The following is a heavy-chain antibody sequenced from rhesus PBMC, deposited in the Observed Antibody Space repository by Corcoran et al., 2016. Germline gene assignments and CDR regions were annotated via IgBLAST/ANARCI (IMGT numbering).Heavy chain of an antibody. V-gene: IGHV4-173*01. CDR2: MYYNEGRT. J-gene: IGHJ4*01. CDR1: DDAISSNY. CDR3: GRACSAGVCYSY. D-gene: IGHD2-39*02. Sequence: QLQLQESGPGLVKPSETLSLTCAVSDDAISSNYWSWIRQPPGKGLEWIGRMYYNEGRTEYNPSLNSRVTFSIDTSKNQFSLKLNSVTAADTAVYFCGRACSAGVCYSYWGQGVLVTVSS.